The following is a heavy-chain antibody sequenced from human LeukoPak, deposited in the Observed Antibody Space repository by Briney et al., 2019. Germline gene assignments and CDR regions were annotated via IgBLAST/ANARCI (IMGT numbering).Heavy chain of an antibody. CDR1: GGSFSGYY. Sequence: SETLSLTCAVYGGSFSGYYWSWIRQPPGKGLEWIGEINHSGSTNYNPSLKSRVTISVDTSKNQFSLKLSSVTAADTAEYYCARFQEEDAFDVWGQGTMVTVSS. CDR2: INHSGST. V-gene: IGHV4-34*01. CDR3: ARFQEEDAFDV. J-gene: IGHJ3*01.